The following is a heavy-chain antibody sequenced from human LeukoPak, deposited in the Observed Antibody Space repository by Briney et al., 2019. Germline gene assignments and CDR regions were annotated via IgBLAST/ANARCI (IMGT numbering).Heavy chain of an antibody. D-gene: IGHD3-22*01. CDR3: ARDRFVFYDSSGPLLFDY. J-gene: IGHJ4*02. CDR2: ITGSSKYI. V-gene: IGHV3-21*01. Sequence: GGSLRLSCTASDFTFTTYNMNWVRQAPGKGLEWVASITGSSKYIYFADSVKGRFTISRDNANNSLYLQMNSLTVEDTAVYYCARDRFVFYDSSGPLLFDYWGQGTLVTVSS. CDR1: DFTFTTYN.